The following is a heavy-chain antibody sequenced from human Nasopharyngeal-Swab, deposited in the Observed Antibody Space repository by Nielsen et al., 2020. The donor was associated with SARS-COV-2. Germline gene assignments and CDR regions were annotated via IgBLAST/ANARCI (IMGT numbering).Heavy chain of an antibody. CDR2: ISSSGSIA. D-gene: IGHD5-18*01. Sequence: GESLKISCAASGFTFSPYTMNWVRQAPGKGLEWVSFISSSGSIAYYADSVKGRFTISRDNANNSLYLQMNSLRADDTAVYYCVRDGALIQLWLLPHALDIWGQGTLVTVSS. CDR1: GFTFSPYT. CDR3: VRDGALIQLWLLPHALDI. J-gene: IGHJ3*02. V-gene: IGHV3-48*04.